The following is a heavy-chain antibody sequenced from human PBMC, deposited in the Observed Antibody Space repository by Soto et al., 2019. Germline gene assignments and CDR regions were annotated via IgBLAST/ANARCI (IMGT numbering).Heavy chain of an antibody. CDR1: VFTFSIYW. CDR3: TRGPRSTSTGTGAF. J-gene: IGHJ4*02. D-gene: IGHD1-1*01. Sequence: GGPLRPYCAAPVFTFSIYWMHWVRQVPGKGPEWVSRINDDGSSTNYADSVKGRFTISRDNAKNTLYLQMNDLRAEDTAVYYCTRGPRSTSTGTGAFWGQGTLVTVSS. CDR2: INDDGSST. V-gene: IGHV3-74*01.